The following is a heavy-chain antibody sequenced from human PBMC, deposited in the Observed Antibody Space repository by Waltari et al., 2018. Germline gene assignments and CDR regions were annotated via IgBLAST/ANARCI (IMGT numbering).Heavy chain of an antibody. D-gene: IGHD3-3*01. CDR2: IYYSGST. J-gene: IGHJ6*04. V-gene: IGHV4-59*01. CDR3: ASVYPEWLGLDV. Sequence: QVQLQESGPGLVKPSETLSLTCTVPGGSISSYYGRWIRQPPGKGLEWIGYIYYSGSTNYNPSLKSRVTISVDTSKNQFSLKLSSVTAADTAVYYCASVYPEWLGLDVWGKGTTVTVSS. CDR1: GGSISSYY.